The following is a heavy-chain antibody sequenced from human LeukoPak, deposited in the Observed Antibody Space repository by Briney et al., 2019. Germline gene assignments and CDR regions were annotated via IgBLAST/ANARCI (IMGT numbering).Heavy chain of an antibody. D-gene: IGHD3-9*01. V-gene: IGHV3-66*01. CDR3: ARDRDILTSPGAFDI. Sequence: GGSLRLSCAASGFTVSSNYMSWVRQAPGKGLEWVSVIYSGGSTSYADSVKGRFTTSRDNSKNALYLQMNSLRAEDTAVYYCARDRDILTSPGAFDIWGQGTMVTVSS. J-gene: IGHJ3*02. CDR1: GFTVSSNY. CDR2: IYSGGST.